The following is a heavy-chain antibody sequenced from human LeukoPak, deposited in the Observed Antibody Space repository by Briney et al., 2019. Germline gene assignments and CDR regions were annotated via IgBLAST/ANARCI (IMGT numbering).Heavy chain of an antibody. D-gene: IGHD3-22*01. V-gene: IGHV1-46*01. CDR2: INPSGGST. CDR3: ARDGYYYDSSGYSDAFDI. CDR1: GYTFTSYY. Sequence: ASVKDSCKASGYTFTSYYMHWVRQAPGQGLEWMGIINPSGGSTSYAQKFQGRVTMTRDTSTSTVYMELSSLRSEDTAVYYCARDGYYYDSSGYSDAFDIWGQGTMVTVSS. J-gene: IGHJ3*02.